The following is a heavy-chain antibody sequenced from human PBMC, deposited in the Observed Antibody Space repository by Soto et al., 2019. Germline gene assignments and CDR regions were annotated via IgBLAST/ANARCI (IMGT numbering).Heavy chain of an antibody. CDR3: AKDFLVIAAAGGEYYFDY. J-gene: IGHJ4*02. CDR1: GFTFSSYG. Sequence: GGSLRLSCAASGFTFSSYGMHWVRQAPGKGLEWVAVISYDGSNKYYADSVKGRFTISRDNSKNTLYLQMNSLRAEDTAVYYCAKDFLVIAAAGGEYYFDYWGQGTLVTVSS. D-gene: IGHD6-13*01. V-gene: IGHV3-30*18. CDR2: ISYDGSNK.